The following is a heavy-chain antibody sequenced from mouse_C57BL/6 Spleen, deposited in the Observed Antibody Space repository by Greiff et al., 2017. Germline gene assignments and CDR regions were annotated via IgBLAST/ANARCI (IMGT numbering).Heavy chain of an antibody. CDR1: GYTFTDYE. V-gene: IGHV1-15*01. J-gene: IGHJ4*01. CDR2: IDPENGGT. Sequence: QVQLKESGAELVRPGASVTLSCKASGYTFTDYEMHWVKQTPVHGLEWIGAIDPENGGTAYNQKFKGKAILAADTSSSAAYMELRSLTSEDSAVYYCTRKRSFPPYAMDYWGQGTTGTVST. CDR3: TRKRSFPPYAMDY.